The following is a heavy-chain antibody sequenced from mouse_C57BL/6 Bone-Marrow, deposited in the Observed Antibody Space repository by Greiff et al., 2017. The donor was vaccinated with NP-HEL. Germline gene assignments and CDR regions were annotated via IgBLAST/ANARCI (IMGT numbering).Heavy chain of an antibody. J-gene: IGHJ4*01. V-gene: IGHV3-6*01. CDR3: ARDQWLLRMDY. CDR1: GYSITSGYY. Sequence: DVKLQESGPGLVKPSQSLSLTCSVTGYSITSGYYWNWIRQFPGNKLEWMGYISYDGSNNYNPSLKNRISITRDTSKNQFFLKLNSVTTEDTATYYCARDQWLLRMDYWGQGTSVTVSS. D-gene: IGHD2-3*01. CDR2: ISYDGSN.